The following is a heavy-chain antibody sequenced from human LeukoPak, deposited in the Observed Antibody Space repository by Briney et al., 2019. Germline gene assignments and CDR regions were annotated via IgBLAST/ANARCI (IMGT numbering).Heavy chain of an antibody. D-gene: IGHD3-22*01. V-gene: IGHV3-30-3*01. Sequence: PGGSLRLSCAASGFTFSSYAMHWVRQAPGKGLEWVAVILYDGSNKYYADSVKGRFTISRDNSKNTLYLQMNSLRAEDTAVYYCAKEAHYYDSSGVDYWGQGTLVTVSS. CDR1: GFTFSSYA. CDR2: ILYDGSNK. J-gene: IGHJ4*02. CDR3: AKEAHYYDSSGVDY.